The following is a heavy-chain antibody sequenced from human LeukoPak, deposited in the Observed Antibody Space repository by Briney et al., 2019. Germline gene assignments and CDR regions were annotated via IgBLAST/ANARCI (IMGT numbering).Heavy chain of an antibody. CDR1: GGSISSSSYY. Sequence: SETLSLTCTVSGGSISSSSYYWGWIRQPPGKGLEWIWRIYYSGSTYNNPSLKSRGTISVDTSKNQFSLKLSSVTAADTAVYYCARRCSSTSCYDYFDYWGQGTLVTVSS. J-gene: IGHJ4*02. CDR2: IYYSGST. V-gene: IGHV4-39*01. D-gene: IGHD2-2*01. CDR3: ARRCSSTSCYDYFDY.